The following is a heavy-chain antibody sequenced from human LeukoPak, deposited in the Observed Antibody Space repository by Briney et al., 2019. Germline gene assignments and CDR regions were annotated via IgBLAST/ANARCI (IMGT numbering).Heavy chain of an antibody. Sequence: SVKVSCKASGYTFTGYYMHWVRQAPGQGLEWMGGIIPIFGTANYAQKFQGRVTITADKSTSTAYMELSSLRSEDTAVYYCARDKDSSGSYMDVWGKGTTVTVSS. J-gene: IGHJ6*03. CDR2: IIPIFGTA. D-gene: IGHD6-19*01. CDR3: ARDKDSSGSYMDV. CDR1: GYTFTGYY. V-gene: IGHV1-69*06.